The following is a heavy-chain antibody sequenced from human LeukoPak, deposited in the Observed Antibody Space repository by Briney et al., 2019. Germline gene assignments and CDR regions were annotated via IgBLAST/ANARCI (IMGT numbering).Heavy chain of an antibody. D-gene: IGHD2-15*01. CDR3: ARAVGDCSGGSCYSELDY. J-gene: IGHJ4*02. V-gene: IGHV3-30-3*01. CDR1: GFTFGNYA. Sequence: GGSLRLSCEASGFTFGNYAIHWVRQVPGEGLEWVAIITHNGGTQYYADSVKGRFTISRDNSKSTLYLQMNSLRAEDTAVYYCARAVGDCSGGSCYSELDYWGQGALVTVSS. CDR2: ITHNGGTQ.